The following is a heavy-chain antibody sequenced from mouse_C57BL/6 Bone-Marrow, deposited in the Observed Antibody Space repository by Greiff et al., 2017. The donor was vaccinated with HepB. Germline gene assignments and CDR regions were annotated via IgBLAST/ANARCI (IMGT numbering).Heavy chain of an antibody. Sequence: QVQLQQPGAELVMPGASVKLSCKASGYTFTSYWMHWVKQRPGQGLEWIGEIDPSDSYTNYNQKFKGKSTLTVDKSSSTAYMQLSSLTSEVSAVYYCARSGAYDYAWFAYWGQGTLVTVSA. CDR2: IDPSDSYT. J-gene: IGHJ3*01. D-gene: IGHD2-4*01. CDR1: GYTFTSYW. CDR3: ARSGAYDYAWFAY. V-gene: IGHV1-69*01.